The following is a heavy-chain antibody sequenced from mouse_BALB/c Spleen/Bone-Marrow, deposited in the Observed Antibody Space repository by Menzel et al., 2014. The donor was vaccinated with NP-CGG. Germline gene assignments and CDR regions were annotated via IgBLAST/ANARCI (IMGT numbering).Heavy chain of an antibody. V-gene: IGHV5-17*02. Sequence: EVQGVESGGGLVRPGGSRKLSCAASGFTFSSFGMHWVRQAPERGLEWVAYISSGSSTIYYADTVKGRFTISRDNPKNTLFLQMTSLRSEDTAMYYCARGGNWEDFDYWGQGTTLTVSS. CDR2: ISSGSSTI. CDR3: ARGGNWEDFDY. D-gene: IGHD4-1*01. CDR1: GFTFSSFG. J-gene: IGHJ2*01.